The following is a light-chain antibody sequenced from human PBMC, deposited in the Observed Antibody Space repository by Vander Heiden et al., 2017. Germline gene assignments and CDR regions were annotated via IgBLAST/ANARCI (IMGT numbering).Light chain of an antibody. CDR2: DAS. Sequence: ELAITQSPASLSVSPGDRASLSCRASQSLNNDLAWYEQKPGQAPRLLIYDASSRATGVPARFSASGSGTDFTLTISSLQSEDSASYFCQQYRTWPHTFGQGTKLEIK. CDR1: QSLNND. J-gene: IGKJ2*01. CDR3: QQYRTWPHT. V-gene: IGKV3-15*01.